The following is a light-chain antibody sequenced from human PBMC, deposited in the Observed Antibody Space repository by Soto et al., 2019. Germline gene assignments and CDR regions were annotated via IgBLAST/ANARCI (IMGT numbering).Light chain of an antibody. Sequence: DIQITQSPSSLSASVEDRVTITCRASESISNYLNWYQQKPGRAPKLLIYGASSLQSGVPSRFSGSGFGTDFTLTISSLRPEDFAVYYCQESYCVSLIIGVGAKVDIK. CDR3: QESYCVSLI. J-gene: IGKJ4*01. V-gene: IGKV1-39*01. CDR2: GAS. CDR1: ESISNY.